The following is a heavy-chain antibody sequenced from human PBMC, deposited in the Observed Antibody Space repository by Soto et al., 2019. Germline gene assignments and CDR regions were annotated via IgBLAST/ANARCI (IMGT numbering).Heavy chain of an antibody. CDR3: ARMVGATLVDF. CDR1: GASISSTTSGNW. J-gene: IGHJ4*02. CDR2: TYHSGST. V-gene: IGHV4-4*02. Sequence: QVQLQESRPGLVRPSGTLSLTCAVSGASISSTTSGNWWSWVRQPPGKGLEWIGETYHSGSTNYNPSLKSRVTMSVDKSKNQFALKLRSVTAADTAVYYCARMVGATLVDFWGQGTLVTVSS. D-gene: IGHD1-26*01.